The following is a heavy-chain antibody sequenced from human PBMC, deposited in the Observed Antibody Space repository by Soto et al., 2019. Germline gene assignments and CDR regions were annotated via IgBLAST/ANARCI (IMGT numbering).Heavy chain of an antibody. V-gene: IGHV4-30-4*01. CDR1: GGSISGGVHS. D-gene: IGHD2-8*01. CDR3: AREIMPLTNDWYFDL. CDR2: IFDSGST. J-gene: IGHJ2*01. Sequence: PSETLSLTCTVSGGSISGGVHSWSWIRQPPGKGLEWIGHIFDSGSTYYNQSLKSRLTISVDTSKNQFSLRLSSVTAADTVVYYCAREIMPLTNDWYFDLWGRGTLVTVSS.